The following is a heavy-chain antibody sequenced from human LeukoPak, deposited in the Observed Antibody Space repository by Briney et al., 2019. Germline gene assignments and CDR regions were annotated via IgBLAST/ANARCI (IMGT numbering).Heavy chain of an antibody. CDR3: AREVVAVLPDGSTNDY. J-gene: IGHJ4*02. CDR2: ISYDGSDK. D-gene: IGHD2-8*01. CDR1: GFTFSSYA. V-gene: IGHV3-30*04. Sequence: GKSLTLSCAASGFTFSSYALHWVRQAPGKGLELVALISYDGSDKYYADTVEGRFTISRDNSKSTVHLQMNSLRTEDTAVYFCAREVVAVLPDGSTNDYWGQGALVFVSS.